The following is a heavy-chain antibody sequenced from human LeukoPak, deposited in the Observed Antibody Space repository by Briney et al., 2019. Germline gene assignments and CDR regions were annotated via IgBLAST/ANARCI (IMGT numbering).Heavy chain of an antibody. CDR1: GFTFNTYS. J-gene: IGHJ4*02. CDR3: ARDSDWAFDY. D-gene: IGHD3-9*01. CDR2: VKSGNYDI. Sequence: GGSLRLSCAASGFTFNTYSMNWVRQAPGKGLEWLSYVKSGNYDIQYADSVTGRFTVSRDSATNSLYLQMNDLKAEDTAVYYCARDSDWAFDYWGQGSLVTVSS. V-gene: IGHV3-48*01.